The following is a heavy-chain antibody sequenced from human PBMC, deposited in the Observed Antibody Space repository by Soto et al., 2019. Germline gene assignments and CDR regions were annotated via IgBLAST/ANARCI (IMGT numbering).Heavy chain of an antibody. Sequence: GVLRLSCAASGFTFSTYSMNWVRQAPGKGLEWIAYISGDSTTIRYADSVKGRTIISRDNAKNAVYLQIGSLRVEDTAVYYCAREYDTGSGFYYYYYSLDVWGQGTTVTV. J-gene: IGHJ6*02. CDR2: ISGDSTTI. CDR1: GFTFSTYS. D-gene: IGHD1-26*01. CDR3: AREYDTGSGFYYYYYSLDV. V-gene: IGHV3-48*01.